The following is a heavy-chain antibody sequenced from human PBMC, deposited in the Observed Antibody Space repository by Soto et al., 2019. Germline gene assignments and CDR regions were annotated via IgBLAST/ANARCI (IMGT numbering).Heavy chain of an antibody. Sequence: QVQLQESGPGLVKPSQTLSLTCTVSGGSISSGDYYWSWIRQPPGKGLEWIGYIYYSGSTYYNPSLKSRVTISVDTSKNQFSLKLSSVTAADTAVYYCARVNGVYYYYYGMDVWGQGTTVTVSS. J-gene: IGHJ6*02. CDR1: GGSISSGDYY. V-gene: IGHV4-30-4*01. D-gene: IGHD4-17*01. CDR3: ARVNGVYYYYYGMDV. CDR2: IYYSGST.